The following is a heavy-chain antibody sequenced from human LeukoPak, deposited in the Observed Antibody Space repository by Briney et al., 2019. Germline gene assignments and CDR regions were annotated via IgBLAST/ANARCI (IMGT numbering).Heavy chain of an antibody. V-gene: IGHV4-59*01. J-gene: IGHJ5*02. CDR2: IFFSGTT. CDR3: ARSVEMATITHWFDP. CDR1: SVSLTNYY. Sequence: SETLSLTCTVSSVSLTNYYWSWIRQPPGKGLEWLGYIFFSGTTNYNPSLKSRVTISVDTSKNQFSLKLSSVTAADTAVYYCARSVEMATITHWFDPWGQGTLVTVSS. D-gene: IGHD5-24*01.